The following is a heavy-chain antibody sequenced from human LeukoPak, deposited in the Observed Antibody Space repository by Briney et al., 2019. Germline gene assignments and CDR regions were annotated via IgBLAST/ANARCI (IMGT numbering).Heavy chain of an antibody. CDR1: GYTFTGYY. CDR3: ARDGYGGNSFDY. J-gene: IGHJ4*02. CDR2: INPNSGDT. D-gene: IGHD4-23*01. Sequence: ASVTVSCTASGYTFTGYYMHWVRQAAGQGLEWMGWINPNSGDTNYAQKFQGRVTMTRDTSISTASMELSRLRSDDTAVYFCARDGYGGNSFDYWGQGTLVTVSS. V-gene: IGHV1-2*02.